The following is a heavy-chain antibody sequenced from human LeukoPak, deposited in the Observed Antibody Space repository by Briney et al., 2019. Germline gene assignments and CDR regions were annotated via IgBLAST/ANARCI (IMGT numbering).Heavy chain of an antibody. V-gene: IGHV3-53*01. J-gene: IGHJ4*02. CDR2: IYASGNT. CDR3: ARHCSGGSCHSAYFHY. Sequence: GGSLRLSCAASGFTVSSNYMGWVRQAPGKGLEWVSVIYASGNTYYADSVKGRFTISRDDSKNTLYLQMNSLRAEDTAVYFCARHCSGGSCHSAYFHYWGQGTLVTVSS. D-gene: IGHD2-15*01. CDR1: GFTVSSNY.